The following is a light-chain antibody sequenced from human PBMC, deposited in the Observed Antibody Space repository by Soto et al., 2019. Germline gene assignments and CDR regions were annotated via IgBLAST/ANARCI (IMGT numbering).Light chain of an antibody. CDR1: QTFSRL. V-gene: IGKV1D-12*01. CDR3: QQTNRFPLN. CDR2: AAS. J-gene: IGKJ4*01. Sequence: DIPLTQSPPSVSASVGDRVTLTCRADQTFSRLLAWYQQKPGKAPKLLIYAASTLVSGVPSRFSGSGSGTEFTLTISSLQAEDFATYYCQQTNRFPLNFCGGTRVEI.